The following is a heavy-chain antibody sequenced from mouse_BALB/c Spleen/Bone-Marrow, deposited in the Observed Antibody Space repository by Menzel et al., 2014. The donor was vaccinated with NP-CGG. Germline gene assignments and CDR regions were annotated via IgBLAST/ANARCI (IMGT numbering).Heavy chain of an antibody. CDR3: ARRDYWYFDV. J-gene: IGHJ1*01. Sequence: VKLMESGAELAKPGASVKMSCKASGYTFTSYWMHWVKQRPGQGLEWIGYINPSTGYTEYNQKFKDKATLTADKSSSTAYMQLSSLTSEDSAVYYCARRDYWYFDVWGAATTVTVSS. CDR2: INPSTGYT. CDR1: GYTFTSYW. V-gene: IGHV1-7*01.